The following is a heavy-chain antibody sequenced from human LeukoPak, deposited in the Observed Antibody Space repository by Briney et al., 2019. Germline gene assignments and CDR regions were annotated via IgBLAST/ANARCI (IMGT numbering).Heavy chain of an antibody. J-gene: IGHJ6*03. CDR1: GGSISSYY. Sequence: SETLSLTCTVSGGSISSYYWSWIRQPPGKGLEWIGYIYYSGSTNYNPSLKSRVTISVDTSKNQFSLKLSSVTAADTAVYYCARDVSGASSSWYGGHYMDVWGKGTTVTVSS. D-gene: IGHD6-13*01. V-gene: IGHV4-59*01. CDR3: ARDVSGASSSWYGGHYMDV. CDR2: IYYSGST.